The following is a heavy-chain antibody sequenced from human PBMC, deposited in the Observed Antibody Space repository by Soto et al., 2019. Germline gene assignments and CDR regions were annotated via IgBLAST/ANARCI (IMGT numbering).Heavy chain of an antibody. CDR3: AKKLSSGPVAGCAFDI. Sequence: EVQLLESGGGLVQPGGSLRLSCAASGFTFSSYAMSWVRQAPGKGLEWVSAISGSGGSTYYADSVKGRFTISRDNSKNTLYLQMNSLRAEDTAVYYCAKKLSSGPVAGCAFDIWGQGTMVTVSS. D-gene: IGHD6-19*01. V-gene: IGHV3-23*01. J-gene: IGHJ3*02. CDR1: GFTFSSYA. CDR2: ISGSGGST.